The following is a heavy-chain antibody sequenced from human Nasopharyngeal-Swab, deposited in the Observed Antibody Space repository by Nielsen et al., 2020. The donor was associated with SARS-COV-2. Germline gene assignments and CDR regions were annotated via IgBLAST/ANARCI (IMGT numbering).Heavy chain of an antibody. J-gene: IGHJ4*02. CDR2: ISGSGGST. CDR3: AKVKRPIVVVPAATDY. CDR1: GFTFSSYA. Sequence: GRSLRLSCAGSGFTFSSYAMSWVRQAPGKGLEWVSAISGSGGSTYYADSVKGRFTISRDNSKNTLYLQMNSLRAEDTAVYYCAKVKRPIVVVPAATDYWGQGTLVTVSS. V-gene: IGHV3-23*01. D-gene: IGHD2-2*01.